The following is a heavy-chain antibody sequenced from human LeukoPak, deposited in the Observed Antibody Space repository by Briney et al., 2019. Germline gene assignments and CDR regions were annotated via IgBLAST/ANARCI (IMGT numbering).Heavy chain of an antibody. J-gene: IGHJ4*02. V-gene: IGHV3-23*01. Sequence: GGSLRLSCAASGFTFSSYAMSWVRRAPGKGLEWLSHTSVNGAVTTYADSVKGRFTISSDTAKNSLYLQLNSLTVRDTAMYYCARDRDGDEDFDYWGRGTLVTVSS. CDR1: GFTFSSYA. CDR2: TSVNGAVT. D-gene: IGHD4-17*01. CDR3: ARDRDGDEDFDY.